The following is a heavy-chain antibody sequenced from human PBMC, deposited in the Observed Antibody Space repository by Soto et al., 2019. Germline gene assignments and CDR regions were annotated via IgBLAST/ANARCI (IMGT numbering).Heavy chain of an antibody. CDR1: GGYMSAYY. J-gene: IGHJ4*02. CDR3: ARVRGTAGKRYFDY. D-gene: IGHD6-13*01. CDR2: TYYSGST. Sequence: SETLSLTYTVYGGYMSAYYWNWLRQPPGKGLQWIGYTYYSGSTTYNPSLKSRVTISVDSSKNQFSLKLDSVTPADTAVYYCARVRGTAGKRYFDYWGPGTLVTVSA. V-gene: IGHV4-59*01.